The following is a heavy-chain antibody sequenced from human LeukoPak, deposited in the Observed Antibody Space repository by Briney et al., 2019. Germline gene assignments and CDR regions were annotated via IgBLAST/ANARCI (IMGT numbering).Heavy chain of an antibody. CDR3: AKDPGYQVVYCFDY. CDR2: ISGSGGST. Sequence: GGSLRLSCAASGFTFSSYAMSWVRQAPGKGLEWVSGISGSGGSTDYADSVKGRFTISRDNSKNTLYLQMNSLRVEDTAVYYCAKDPGYQVVYCFDYWGQGTLVTVSS. V-gene: IGHV3-23*01. D-gene: IGHD2-2*01. CDR1: GFTFSSYA. J-gene: IGHJ4*02.